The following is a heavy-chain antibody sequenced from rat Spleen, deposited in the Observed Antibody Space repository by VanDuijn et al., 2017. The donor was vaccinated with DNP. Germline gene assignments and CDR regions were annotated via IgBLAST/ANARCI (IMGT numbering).Heavy chain of an antibody. CDR1: GFTFNIAW. Sequence: EVQLVETGGNLVQPGKSLKLTCATSGFTFNIAWMPWVRQSPEKQLEWIAQIKAKSNNYATYYAESVKGRFTISRDDSKSTVYLQMNNLEEEDTAIYYCTWEGPYSWFAYWGQGTLVTVSS. CDR3: TWEGPYSWFAY. J-gene: IGHJ3*01. D-gene: IGHD1-11*01. V-gene: IGHV6-8*01. CDR2: IKAKSNNYAT.